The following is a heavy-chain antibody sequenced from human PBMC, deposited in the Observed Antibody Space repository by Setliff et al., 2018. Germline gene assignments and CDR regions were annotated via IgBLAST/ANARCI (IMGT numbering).Heavy chain of an antibody. CDR1: GYTSDFYG. J-gene: IGHJ4*02. V-gene: IGHV1-18*01. Sequence: ASVKVSCKTSGYTSDFYGINWVRQAPGQGPEWMGLISLHNEYTEYPQKFQDRLSLTADTSTNTVYMELRGLRSDDTAFYYCARADYSSSLHYFDCWGQGTLVTVSS. D-gene: IGHD6-13*01. CDR2: ISLHNEYT. CDR3: ARADYSSSLHYFDC.